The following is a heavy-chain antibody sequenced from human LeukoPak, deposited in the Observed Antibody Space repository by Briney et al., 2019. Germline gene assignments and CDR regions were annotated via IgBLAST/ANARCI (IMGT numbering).Heavy chain of an antibody. V-gene: IGHV4-4*07. D-gene: IGHD4-23*01. Sequence: SETLSLTCTVSGASITTASWSWIRQPAGKGLEWIGRVYTSRTTSYNPSLKSRVTMSVDTSKNQFSLKLTSLTAADTAVYYCAKLVTPGQTSFDFWGQGTLVTVSS. CDR2: VYTSRTT. J-gene: IGHJ4*02. CDR3: AKLVTPGQTSFDF. CDR1: GASITTAS.